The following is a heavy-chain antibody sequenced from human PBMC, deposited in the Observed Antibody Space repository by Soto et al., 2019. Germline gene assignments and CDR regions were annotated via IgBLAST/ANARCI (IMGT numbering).Heavy chain of an antibody. D-gene: IGHD6-6*01. CDR1: GFTFSSYS. J-gene: IGHJ5*02. CDR2: ISSSSSYI. Sequence: GGSLRLSCAASGFTFSSYSMNWVRQAPGKGLEWVSSISSSSSYIYYADSGKGRFTISRDNAKNSLYLQMNSLRAEDTAVYYCARESIAARRGPNWFDPWGQGTLVTVSS. V-gene: IGHV3-21*01. CDR3: ARESIAARRGPNWFDP.